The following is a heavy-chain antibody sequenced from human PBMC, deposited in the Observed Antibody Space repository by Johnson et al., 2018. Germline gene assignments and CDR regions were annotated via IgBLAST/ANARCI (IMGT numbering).Heavy chain of an antibody. V-gene: IGHV3-33*01. CDR3: ARKVAFDI. CDR2: IWYDGSNK. CDR1: GFTFSNCG. J-gene: IGHJ3*02. D-gene: IGHD1-14*01. Sequence: QVRLVQSGGGVVQPGRSLRLSCVASGFTFSNCGMHWVRQAPGKGLDWVALIWYDGSNKYYADSVKGRFIISRDNSKNTLYLQMNSLRAEDTAVYYCARKVAFDIWGQGTMVTVSS.